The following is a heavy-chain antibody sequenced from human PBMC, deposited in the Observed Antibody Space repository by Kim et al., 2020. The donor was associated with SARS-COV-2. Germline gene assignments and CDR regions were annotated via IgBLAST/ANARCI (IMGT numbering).Heavy chain of an antibody. D-gene: IGHD7-27*01. V-gene: IGHV3-11*01. CDR2: ISSSGSTL. J-gene: IGHJ4*02. Sequence: GGSLRLSCAASGFTFSDYYMSWIRQAPGKGLEWVSYISSSGSTLYYADSVKGRLTISRDNAQNSLYLQMNSLRAEYTAVYYCARDLARAGDADLFDYWGQGTLVTVSS. CDR1: GFTFSDYY. CDR3: ARDLARAGDADLFDY.